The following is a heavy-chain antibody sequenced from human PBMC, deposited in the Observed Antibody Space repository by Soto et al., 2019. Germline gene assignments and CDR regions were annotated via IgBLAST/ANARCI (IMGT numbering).Heavy chain of an antibody. J-gene: IGHJ4*02. D-gene: IGHD6-13*01. CDR3: ATLLVAAAASPFDY. CDR1: GYTLTELS. V-gene: IGHV1-24*01. Sequence: ASVKVSCKVSGYTLTELSMHWVRQAPGKGLEWMGGFDPEDGETIYAQKFQGRVTMTEDTSTDTAYMELSSLRSEDTAVYYCATLLVAAAASPFDYWGQGTLVTVSS. CDR2: FDPEDGET.